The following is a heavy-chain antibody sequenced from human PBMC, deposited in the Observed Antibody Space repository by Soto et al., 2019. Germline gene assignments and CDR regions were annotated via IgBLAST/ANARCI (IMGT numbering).Heavy chain of an antibody. CDR2: ISAYNGNT. D-gene: IGHD2-2*01. CDR3: ARCIVVVPVSRVPWFDP. CDR1: GYTFTSYG. V-gene: IGHV1-18*01. Sequence: GASVKVSCKASGYTFTSYGISWVRQAPGQGLEWMGWISAYNGNTNYAQKLQGRVTMTTDTSTSTAYMELRSLRSDDTAVYYCARCIVVVPVSRVPWFDPWGQGTLVSVSS. J-gene: IGHJ5*02.